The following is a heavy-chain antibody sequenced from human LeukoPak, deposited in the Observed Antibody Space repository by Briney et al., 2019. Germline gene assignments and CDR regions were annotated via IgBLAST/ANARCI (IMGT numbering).Heavy chain of an antibody. V-gene: IGHV4-34*01. J-gene: IGHJ4*02. D-gene: IGHD3-10*01. CDR2: INHSGST. CDR1: GGSFSGYY. CDR3: ARDTTELLPDY. Sequence: SETLSLTCAVYGGSFSGYYWSWIRQPPGKGLEWIGEINHSGSTNYNPSLKSRVTMSVDTSKNQFSLKLSSVTAADTAVYYCARDTTELLPDYWGQGTLVTVSS.